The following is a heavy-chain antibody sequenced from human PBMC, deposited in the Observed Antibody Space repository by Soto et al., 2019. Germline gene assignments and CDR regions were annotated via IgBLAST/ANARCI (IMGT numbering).Heavy chain of an antibody. Sequence: TLSLTCAVSGYSISSSNWWGWIRQPPGQALEWLALIYWDDDKRYRPSLRDRLSITKDTSKKEVILTMTNMDPVDTATYYCVSGSFPNWFDPWGQGTQVTVSS. D-gene: IGHD3-10*01. V-gene: IGHV2-5*02. CDR3: VSGSFPNWFDP. CDR2: IYWDDDK. J-gene: IGHJ5*02. CDR1: GYSISSSNW.